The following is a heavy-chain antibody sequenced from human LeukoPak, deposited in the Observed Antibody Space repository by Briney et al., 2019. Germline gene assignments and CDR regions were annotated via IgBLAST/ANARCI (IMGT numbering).Heavy chain of an antibody. CDR2: IIPIFGTA. CDR3: ARDIDGSGWYKERIQYAFDI. J-gene: IGHJ3*02. D-gene: IGHD6-19*01. V-gene: IGHV1-69*13. Sequence: ASVKVSCKASGGTFSSYAISWVRQAPGRGLEWMGGIIPIFGTANYAQKFQGRVTITANESTSTAYMELSSLRSEDTAVYYCARDIDGSGWYKERIQYAFDIWGQGTMVTVSS. CDR1: GGTFSSYA.